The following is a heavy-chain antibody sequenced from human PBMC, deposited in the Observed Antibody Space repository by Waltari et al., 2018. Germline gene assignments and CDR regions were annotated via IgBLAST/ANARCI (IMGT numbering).Heavy chain of an antibody. CDR2: ISGSGDNT. CDR1: GFIFRSNG. CDR3: AKDPLNDYGGWDDF. V-gene: IGHV3-23*01. J-gene: IGHJ4*02. D-gene: IGHD4-17*01. Sequence: EVQLLESGGTLVQPGGSLRLPCAGSGFIFRSNGLSWVRQAPGKGLEWVSSISGSGDNTYYADSVKGRFTISRDNSMNTVYLQMNSLRVEDSAVYYCAKDPLNDYGGWDDFWGQGTLVTVSS.